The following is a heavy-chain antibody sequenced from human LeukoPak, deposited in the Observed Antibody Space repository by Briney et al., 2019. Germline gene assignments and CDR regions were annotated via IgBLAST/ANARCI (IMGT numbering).Heavy chain of an antibody. CDR3: AKDIQGSY. V-gene: IGHV3-23*01. J-gene: IGHJ4*02. CDR2: VSSSGANT. Sequence: GGSLRLSCAASGFSFNSAAMTWVRQAPGKGLEWVSLVSSSGANTNYADSVKGRFTISRDNSKNTLYLQMNSLRAEDTAMYYCAKDIQGSYWGQGTLVTVSS. D-gene: IGHD2-21*01. CDR1: GFSFNSAA.